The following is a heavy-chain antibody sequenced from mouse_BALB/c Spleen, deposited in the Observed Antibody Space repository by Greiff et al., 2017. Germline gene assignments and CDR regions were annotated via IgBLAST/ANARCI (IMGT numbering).Heavy chain of an antibody. Sequence: VKLMESGPGLVAPSQSLSITCTVSGFSLTSYGVHWVRQPPGKGLEWLGVIWAGGSTNYNSALMSRLSISKDNSKSQVFLKMNSLQTDDTAMYYCARDRVYGSLSYFDYWGQGTTLTVSS. V-gene: IGHV2-9*02. D-gene: IGHD1-1*01. CDR1: GFSLTSYG. J-gene: IGHJ2*01. CDR3: ARDRVYGSLSYFDY. CDR2: IWAGGST.